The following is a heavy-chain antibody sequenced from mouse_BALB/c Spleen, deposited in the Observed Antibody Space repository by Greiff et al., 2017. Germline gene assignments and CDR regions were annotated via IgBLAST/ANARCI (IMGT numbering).Heavy chain of an antibody. D-gene: IGHD1-1*01. J-gene: IGHJ4*01. CDR1: GYTFTDYN. V-gene: IGHV1S29*02. CDR3: ARKGDYGPYAMDY. Sequence: EVQLQESGPELVKPGASVKISCKASGYTFTDYNMHWVKQSHGKSLEWIGYIYPYNGGTGYNQKFKSKATLTVDNSSSTAYMELRSLTSEDSAVYYCARKGDYGPYAMDYWGQGTSVTVSS. CDR2: IYPYNGGT.